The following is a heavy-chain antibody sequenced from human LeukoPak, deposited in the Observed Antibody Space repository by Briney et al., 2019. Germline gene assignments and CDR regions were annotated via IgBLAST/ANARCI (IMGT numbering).Heavy chain of an antibody. D-gene: IGHD6-19*01. CDR2: ISYVGSNK. CDR3: ARVHSSGWYSIDY. Sequence: GRSLRLSCAASGFTFSTYSMHWVRQAPGKGLEWVAVISYVGSNKYYADSVKGRFTISGDDSKNTLYLQMNSVRVEDTAMYYCARVHSSGWYSIDYWGQGTLVTVSS. V-gene: IGHV3-30-3*01. CDR1: GFTFSTYS. J-gene: IGHJ4*02.